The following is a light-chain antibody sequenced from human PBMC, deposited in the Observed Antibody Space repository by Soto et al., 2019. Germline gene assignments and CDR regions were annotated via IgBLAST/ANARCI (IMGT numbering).Light chain of an antibody. J-gene: IGKJ1*01. CDR3: HQYSSYPWT. Sequence: DTQMAQSPPTLSASVGDRVTITCRASHNIGDWLAWYQQEPGKAPKLLIYDASILENGVPSRFSASGSGTEFTLAISNLQPADFATYYCHQYSSYPWTFGQGTKVEVK. V-gene: IGKV1-5*01. CDR1: HNIGDW. CDR2: DAS.